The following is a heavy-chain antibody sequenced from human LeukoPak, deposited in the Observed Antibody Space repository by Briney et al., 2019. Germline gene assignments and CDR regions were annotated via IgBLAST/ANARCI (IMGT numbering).Heavy chain of an antibody. CDR1: GGSISSSYYY. J-gene: IGHJ4*02. CDR3: ARLIGYASGWYLDF. V-gene: IGHV4-39*01. Sequence: SETLSLTCTVSGGSISSSYYYWGWIRQPPGKGLEWIGSIYYSGSTYYNPSLKSRVTISVDTSKNQFSLKLRSVTAADTAVYYCARLIGYASGWYLDFWGQGALVTVSS. CDR2: IYYSGST. D-gene: IGHD6-19*01.